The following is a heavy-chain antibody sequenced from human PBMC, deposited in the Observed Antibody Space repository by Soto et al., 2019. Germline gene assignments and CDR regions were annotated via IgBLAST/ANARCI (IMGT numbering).Heavy chain of an antibody. Sequence: SETLSLTCAIYGGTFSSHSRSWVRQPPGKGLEWIGEIDHGGSTNYNPSLKSRVTISGDTSKNQFSLELRSLTAADTGVYYCAAYDVGTIIKDYWGQGTRVTVSS. CDR3: AAYDVGTIIKDY. CDR2: IDHGGST. J-gene: IGHJ4*02. V-gene: IGHV4-34*08. D-gene: IGHD3-10*01. CDR1: GGTFSSHS.